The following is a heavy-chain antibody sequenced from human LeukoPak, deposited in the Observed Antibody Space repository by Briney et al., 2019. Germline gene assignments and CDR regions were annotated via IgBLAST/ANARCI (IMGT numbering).Heavy chain of an antibody. CDR1: GASFSDYY. CDR2: VNHSGSA. J-gene: IGHJ5*02. Sequence: PSETLSLTCAVCGASFSDYYWSWIRHSPTKGLEWIGEVNHSGSAKYNPSLKSRVTISADKSKNQFFLRLSPVAAADSGVYYCARERASNNHDNWFDPWGQGTLVTVSS. V-gene: IGHV4-34*01. CDR3: ARERASNNHDNWFDP.